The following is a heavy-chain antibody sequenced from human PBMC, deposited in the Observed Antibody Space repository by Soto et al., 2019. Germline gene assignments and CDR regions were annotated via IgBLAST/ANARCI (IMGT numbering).Heavy chain of an antibody. Sequence: EVQLLESGGGSVQPGGSLMLSCAASGFTFSSYSLSWLRQAPGKGLEWVSGISGSGQTTHYKDSVKGRFTISRDNFRNTLYLQVNSLRAGDTAIYFCAKSRGDSWTTYFFDYWGQGALVTVSS. D-gene: IGHD4-4*01. CDR3: AKSRGDSWTTYFFDY. CDR2: ISGSGQTT. V-gene: IGHV3-23*01. CDR1: GFTFSSYS. J-gene: IGHJ4*02.